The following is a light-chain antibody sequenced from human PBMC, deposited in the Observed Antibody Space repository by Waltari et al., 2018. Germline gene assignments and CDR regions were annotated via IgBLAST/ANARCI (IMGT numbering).Light chain of an antibody. CDR3: QQSYSTPLYT. Sequence: DIQMTQSPSSLSASVGDRVTITCRASPSISSYLNWYQQKPGKAPKLLIYAASSLQSGVPSRFSCSGSGTDFTLTISSLQPEDFATYYCQQSYSTPLYTFGQGTKLEIK. J-gene: IGKJ2*01. CDR2: AAS. CDR1: PSISSY. V-gene: IGKV1-39*01.